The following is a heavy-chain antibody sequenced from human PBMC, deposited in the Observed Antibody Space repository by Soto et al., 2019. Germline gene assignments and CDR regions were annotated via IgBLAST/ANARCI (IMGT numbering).Heavy chain of an antibody. CDR2: IIPIFGTA. CDR1: GGTFSSYA. Sequence: SVKVSCKASGGTFSSYAISWVRQAPGQGLEWMGGIIPIFGTANYAQKFQGRVTITADDSTSTAYMELSSLRSEDTAVYYCARELTFFGDFVSNYCYMDVWGKGTTVTVP. J-gene: IGHJ6*03. V-gene: IGHV1-69*13. D-gene: IGHD4-17*01. CDR3: ARELTFFGDFVSNYCYMDV.